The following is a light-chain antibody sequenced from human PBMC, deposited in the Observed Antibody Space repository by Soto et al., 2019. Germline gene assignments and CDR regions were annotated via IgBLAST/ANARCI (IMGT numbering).Light chain of an antibody. CDR2: RAS. CDR3: QQYDSHSGYT. J-gene: IGKJ2*01. V-gene: IGKV1-5*03. Sequence: DIRMTQSPSTLSASVGDRVTITCRASQSISTWLAWYQQKPGKAPKLLIYRASTLENGVPSRFSGSGSGTEFTLTITSLQADDFATYYCQQYDSHSGYTFGQGTRLEIK. CDR1: QSISTW.